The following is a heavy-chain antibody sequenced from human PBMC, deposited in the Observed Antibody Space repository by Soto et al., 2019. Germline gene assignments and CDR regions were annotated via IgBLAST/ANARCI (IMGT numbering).Heavy chain of an antibody. CDR3: ARGEIRGYYDFWSGYYAPNYYYYYMDV. J-gene: IGHJ6*03. CDR1: GGSISSSSYY. Sequence: PSETLSLTCTVSGGSISSSSYYWGWIRQPPGKGLEWIGSIYHSGSTYYNPSLKSRVTISVDTSKNQFSLKLSSVTAADTAVYYCARGEIRGYYDFWSGYYAPNYYYYYMDVWGKGTTVTV. V-gene: IGHV4-39*07. CDR2: IYHSGST. D-gene: IGHD3-3*01.